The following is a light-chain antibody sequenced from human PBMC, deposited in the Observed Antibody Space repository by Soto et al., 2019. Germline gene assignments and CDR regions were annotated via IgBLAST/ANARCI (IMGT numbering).Light chain of an antibody. CDR3: CSYAGNNLFM. Sequence: QSALTQPRSVSGSPGQSVTISCTGTSSDVGAYNYVSWYQQNPGKAPKVIIYDISKRPSGVPDRISGSKSGNTASLTISGLQAEDEADYYCCSYAGNNLFMFGGGTKLTVL. CDR2: DIS. J-gene: IGLJ3*02. CDR1: SSDVGAYNY. V-gene: IGLV2-11*01.